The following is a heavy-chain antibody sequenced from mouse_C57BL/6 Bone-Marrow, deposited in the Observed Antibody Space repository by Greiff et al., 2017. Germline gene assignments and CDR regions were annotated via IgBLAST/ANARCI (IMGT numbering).Heavy chain of an antibody. CDR3: ARPCWACFAY. D-gene: IGHD4-1*01. CDR1: GFTFSDYG. J-gene: IGHJ3*01. V-gene: IGHV5-17*01. Sequence: EVKLVESGGGLVKPGGSLKLSCAASGFTFSDYGMHWVRQAPEKGLEWVAYISSGSSTIYYADTVKGRFTISRDNAKNTLFLQMTSLRSEDTAMYYCARPCWACFAYWGQGTLVTVSA. CDR2: ISSGSSTI.